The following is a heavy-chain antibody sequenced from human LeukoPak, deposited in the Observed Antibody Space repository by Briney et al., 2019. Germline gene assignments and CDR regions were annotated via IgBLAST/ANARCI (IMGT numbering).Heavy chain of an antibody. D-gene: IGHD1-1*01. CDR2: IKQDGSAK. J-gene: IGHJ5*01. CDR3: ARDCRLNCARQPGFDS. Sequence: GGSLRLSCAASGFTFSSYWMSWVRQAPGKGLEWVANIKQDGSAKYYVDSVKGRFTISRDNAKNSLYLQMNSLRAEDTAVYYCARDCRLNCARQPGFDSWGQGTLVTVSS. CDR1: GFTFSSYW. V-gene: IGHV3-7*03.